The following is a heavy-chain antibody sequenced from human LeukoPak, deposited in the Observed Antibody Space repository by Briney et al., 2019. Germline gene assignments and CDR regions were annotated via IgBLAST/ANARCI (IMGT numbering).Heavy chain of an antibody. V-gene: IGHV3-74*01. CDR1: GFTFSSYW. D-gene: IGHD3-22*01. CDR2: INTDGRNV. CDR3: ARAGVGYYDSSGYRDAFDI. J-gene: IGHJ3*02. Sequence: GGSLRLSCEASGFTFSSYWMHWVRQAPGKGLVWVSRINTDGRNVNYADSVKGRFTISRDNSKNTLYLQMNSLRAEDTAVYYCARAGVGYYDSSGYRDAFDIWGQGTMVTVSS.